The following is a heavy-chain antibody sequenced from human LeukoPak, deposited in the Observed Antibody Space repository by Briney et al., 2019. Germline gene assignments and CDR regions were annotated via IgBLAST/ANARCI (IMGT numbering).Heavy chain of an antibody. Sequence: ASVKVSCKASGYTFTGYYMHWVRQAPGQGLEWMRWINPNSGGTNYAQKFQGRVTMTRDTSISTAYMELSRLRSDDTAVYYCARGDHVRIYAESAFDIWGQGTMVTVSS. D-gene: IGHD5/OR15-5a*01. CDR1: GYTFTGYY. CDR2: INPNSGGT. CDR3: ARGDHVRIYAESAFDI. J-gene: IGHJ3*02. V-gene: IGHV1-2*02.